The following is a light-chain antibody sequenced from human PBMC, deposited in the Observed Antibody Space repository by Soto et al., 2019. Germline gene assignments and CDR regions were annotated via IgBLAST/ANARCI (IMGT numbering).Light chain of an antibody. Sequence: EIVFTQSPCTLSVSPGERDTLYCRASQSISSNLAWFQQKPGQAPRLLIYDASTMATGFPARFSGSGSGTEFTLTISSLQSEDFAVYFCHQYNNWPRTFGQGTRLEIK. J-gene: IGKJ5*01. V-gene: IGKV3-15*01. CDR1: QSISSN. CDR3: HQYNNWPRT. CDR2: DAS.